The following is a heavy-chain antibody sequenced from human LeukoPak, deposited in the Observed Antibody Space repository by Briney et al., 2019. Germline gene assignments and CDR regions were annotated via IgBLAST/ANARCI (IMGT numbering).Heavy chain of an antibody. D-gene: IGHD5-18*01. J-gene: IGHJ4*02. Sequence: GASVKVSCKTSGYRFTGYYLHWVRQAPGQGLEWMGWMNPKSGATDYARKFQGRVTMTRDTSISTAYMELTRLRSDDTAVYYCARDGDSYGPEYYFDYWGQGTLVTVSS. CDR2: MNPKSGAT. V-gene: IGHV1-2*02. CDR3: ARDGDSYGPEYYFDY. CDR1: GYRFTGYY.